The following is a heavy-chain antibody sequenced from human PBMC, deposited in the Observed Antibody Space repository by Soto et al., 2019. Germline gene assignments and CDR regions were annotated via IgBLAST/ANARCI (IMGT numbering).Heavy chain of an antibody. Sequence: GGSLRLSCAASGFTFSSYGMHWVRQAPGKGLEWVAVISYDGSNKYYADSVKGRFTISRDNSKNTLDLQMNSLRAEDTAVYYCAKVKGEGERGYYYYYMDVWGKGTTVTVSS. D-gene: IGHD3-16*01. CDR1: GFTFSSYG. J-gene: IGHJ6*03. V-gene: IGHV3-30*18. CDR2: ISYDGSNK. CDR3: AKVKGEGERGYYYYYMDV.